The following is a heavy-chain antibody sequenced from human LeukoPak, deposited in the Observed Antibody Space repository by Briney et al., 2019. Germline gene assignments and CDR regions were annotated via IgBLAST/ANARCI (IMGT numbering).Heavy chain of an antibody. CDR1: GFTFSSYW. J-gene: IGHJ4*02. D-gene: IGHD5-18*01. Sequence: GGSLRLSCAASGFTFSSYWMSWVRQAPGKGLEWVANIKQDGSEKYYVDSVKGRFTISRDNSKNTLYLQMNSLRAEDTAVYYCAKVGKNSYGTSPDFDYWGQGTLVTVSS. V-gene: IGHV3-7*03. CDR2: IKQDGSEK. CDR3: AKVGKNSYGTSPDFDY.